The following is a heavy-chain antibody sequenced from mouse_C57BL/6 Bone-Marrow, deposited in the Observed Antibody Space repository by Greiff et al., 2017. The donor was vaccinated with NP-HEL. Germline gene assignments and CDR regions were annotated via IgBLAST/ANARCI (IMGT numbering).Heavy chain of an antibody. D-gene: IGHD1-1*01. V-gene: IGHV1-54*01. CDR3: ARDGIRENYAMDD. Sequence: VQLQQSGAELVRPGTSVQVSCKASGYAFTHYLIEWVKQRPGQGLEWIGVINPGGGGTQYNEKFKGKATLTADKSSSTAYMQLSSLTSEDSAVYFCARDGIRENYAMDDWGKGTSVTVSS. J-gene: IGHJ4*01. CDR1: GYAFTHYL. CDR2: INPGGGGT.